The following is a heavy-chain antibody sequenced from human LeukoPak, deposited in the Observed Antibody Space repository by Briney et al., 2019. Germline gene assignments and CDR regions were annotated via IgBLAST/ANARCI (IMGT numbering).Heavy chain of an antibody. CDR3: ATNRPPGSGYYYFYAIDI. J-gene: IGHJ3*02. V-gene: IGHV1-24*01. D-gene: IGHD3-22*01. CDR2: FDTEDGVT. Sequence: ASVKVSCKVSGDTLTQLSMHWGRQAPGKGLEWGGGFDTEDGVTIYAQKFQGRVTLTEDTSTEAPYMALCSLRSQGTPAYYCATNRPPGSGYYYFYAIDIWGQGTMGTVSS. CDR1: GDTLTQLS.